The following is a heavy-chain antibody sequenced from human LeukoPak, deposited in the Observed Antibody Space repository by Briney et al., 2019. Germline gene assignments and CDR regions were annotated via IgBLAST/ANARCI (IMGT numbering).Heavy chain of an antibody. CDR1: GGSISTYY. J-gene: IGHJ4*02. V-gene: IGHV4-59*01. Sequence: PSETLSLTCTLSGGSISTYYWSWIRQPPGKGLEWIGYIYHSGSTNYNPSLKSRVTISVDTSKNQFSLKLSSVTAADTAVYYCAKSRCLPSPIGYWGQGALVTVSS. CDR2: IYHSGST. CDR3: AKSRCLPSPIGY.